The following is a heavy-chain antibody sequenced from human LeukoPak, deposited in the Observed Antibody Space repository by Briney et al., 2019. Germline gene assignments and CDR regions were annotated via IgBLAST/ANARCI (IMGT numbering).Heavy chain of an antibody. CDR3: ARYYYDDSGYSEDAFDV. CDR1: GFTFSRYW. D-gene: IGHD3-22*01. J-gene: IGHJ3*01. Sequence: PGGSLRLSCAASGFTFSRYWMTWVRQAPGKGLEWVAHIKEDGSEKYYVDSVKGRFTISRDNAKNSLYLQMNSLRVEDTAVYYCARYYYDDSGYSEDAFDVWGQGTMVTVSS. V-gene: IGHV3-7*01. CDR2: IKEDGSEK.